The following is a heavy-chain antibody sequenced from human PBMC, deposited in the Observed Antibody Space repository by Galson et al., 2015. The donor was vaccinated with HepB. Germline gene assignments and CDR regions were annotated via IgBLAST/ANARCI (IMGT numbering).Heavy chain of an antibody. CDR2: ISYDGSNK. V-gene: IGHV3-30*18. Sequence: SLRLSCAASGFTFSSYGMHLVRQAPGKGLEWVAVISYDGSNKYYADSVKGRFTISRDNSKNTLYLQMNSLRAEDTAVYYCAKDHKIAAAVTCCMDVWGQGTTVTVSS. J-gene: IGHJ6*02. CDR1: GFTFSSYG. D-gene: IGHD6-13*01. CDR3: AKDHKIAAAVTCCMDV.